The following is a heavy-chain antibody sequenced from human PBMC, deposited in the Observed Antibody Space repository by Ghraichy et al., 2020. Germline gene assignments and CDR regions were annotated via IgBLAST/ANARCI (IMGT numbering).Heavy chain of an antibody. J-gene: IGHJ4*02. Sequence: GESLNISCAASGFIFSDIWMTWVRQAPGKGLEWVGQIRSKSAGGTTDNAAPVKGRFTISRDDSKNMLYLQMNNLKSEDTAVYYCTTGERFDYWGQGTLVTVSS. V-gene: IGHV3-15*01. CDR2: IRSKSAGGTT. CDR3: TTGERFDY. D-gene: IGHD1-1*01. CDR1: GFIFSDIW.